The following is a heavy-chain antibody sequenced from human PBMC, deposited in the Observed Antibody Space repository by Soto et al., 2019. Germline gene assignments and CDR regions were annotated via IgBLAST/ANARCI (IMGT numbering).Heavy chain of an antibody. J-gene: IGHJ5*02. CDR2: IYYSGST. V-gene: IGHV4-31*03. D-gene: IGHD3-16*02. CDR1: GGSISSGGYY. CDR3: AGGGSYDYIWGSYRYPWFDP. Sequence: SETLSLTCTVSGGSISSGGYYWSWIRQHPGKGLEWIGYIYYSGSTYYNPSLKSRVTISVDTSKNQFSLKLSSVTAADTAVYCCAGGGSYDYIWGSYRYPWFDPWGQGTLVTVSS.